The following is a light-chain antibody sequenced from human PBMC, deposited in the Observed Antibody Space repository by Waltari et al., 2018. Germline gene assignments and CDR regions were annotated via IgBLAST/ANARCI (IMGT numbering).Light chain of an antibody. Sequence: DIVMTQSPDSLAVSLGERATIHCKSSQSVLYSSNNKNYLAWYQQRSGQPPKLLIYWASIRESGVSDRFSGSGSGTDFTLTISSLQAEDVAVYYCQKYYSTPSTFGGGTKVEIK. CDR2: WAS. V-gene: IGKV4-1*01. CDR1: QSVLYSSNNKNY. J-gene: IGKJ4*01. CDR3: QKYYSTPST.